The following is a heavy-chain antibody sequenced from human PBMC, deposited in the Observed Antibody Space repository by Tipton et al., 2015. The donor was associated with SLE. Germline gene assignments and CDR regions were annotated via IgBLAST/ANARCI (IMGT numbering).Heavy chain of an antibody. V-gene: IGHV3-23*01. CDR3: AKARTGWYGTCYDY. Sequence: SLRLSCAASGFAASGFTFSSYAVSWVRQAPGKGLEWVSTISDSGGKTDYTNSVKGRFTISRDNSENTLYLQMSSLRVDDTAVYYCAKARTGWYGTCYDYWGQGALVTVSS. CDR2: ISDSGGKT. J-gene: IGHJ4*02. D-gene: IGHD6-19*01. CDR1: GFTFSSYA.